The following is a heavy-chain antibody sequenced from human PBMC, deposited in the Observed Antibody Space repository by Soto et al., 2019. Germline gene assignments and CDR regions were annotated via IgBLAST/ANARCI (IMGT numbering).Heavy chain of an antibody. J-gene: IGHJ6*02. Sequence: EVQLVESGGGLVKPGGSLRLSCAASGFTFSNAWMSWVRQAPGKGLEWVGRIKSKTDGGTSDHTAPVKGSITISRDHSKYTLYLQMNSLKTGATAVYYCTTGLVRGGNAIDVWGQWTTVTVSS. CDR3: TTGLVRGGNAIDV. CDR1: GFTFSNAW. V-gene: IGHV3-15*01. D-gene: IGHD3-10*01. CDR2: IKSKTDGGTS.